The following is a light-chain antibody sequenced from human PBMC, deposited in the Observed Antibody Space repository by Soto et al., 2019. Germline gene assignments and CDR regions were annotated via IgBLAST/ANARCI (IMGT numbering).Light chain of an antibody. V-gene: IGKV3-20*01. J-gene: IGKJ3*01. CDR3: QQYGSSPLT. CDR1: QSVSSSY. Sequence: EIVLTQSPGTLSLSPGERATLSCRASQSVSSSYLAWYQQKPGQAPRLLIYGASSRATGIPDRFSDSGSGTDFTLTISRLEPEDFAVYYCQQYGSSPLTVGPGTKVDIK. CDR2: GAS.